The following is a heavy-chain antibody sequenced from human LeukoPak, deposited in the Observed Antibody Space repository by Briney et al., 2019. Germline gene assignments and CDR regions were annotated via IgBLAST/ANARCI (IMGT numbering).Heavy chain of an antibody. CDR1: GYSFNSFD. V-gene: IGHV1-8*01. Sequence: ASVKVSCKASGYSFNSFDINWVRQAAGQGLEWMGWMNTNSGNTGYAQKFQGRVTMTRNTSITTAYMELSSLTSEDTAVYYCARLTRYYYGMDVWGQGTTVTVSS. CDR3: ARLTRYYYGMDV. D-gene: IGHD1-14*01. CDR2: MNTNSGNT. J-gene: IGHJ6*02.